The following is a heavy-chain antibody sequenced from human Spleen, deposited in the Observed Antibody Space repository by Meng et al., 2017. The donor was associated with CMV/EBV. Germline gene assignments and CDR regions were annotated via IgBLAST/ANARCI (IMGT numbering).Heavy chain of an antibody. CDR3: VRGRLRWTSTWHEGF. J-gene: IGHJ4*02. V-gene: IGHV3-74*01. CDR2: INDDGSST. Sequence: GESLKISCAASGFTFSNHAMSWVRQAPGKGLMWVSRINDDGSSTNYADSVKGRFTISRDNAKNTLYLQMNSLRAEDTALYYCVRGRLRWTSTWHEGFWGQGTLVTVSS. D-gene: IGHD6-13*01. CDR1: GFTFSNHA.